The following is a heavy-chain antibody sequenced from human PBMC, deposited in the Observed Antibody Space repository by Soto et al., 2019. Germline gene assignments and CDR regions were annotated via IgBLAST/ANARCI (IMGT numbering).Heavy chain of an antibody. CDR2: IYYSGST. J-gene: IGHJ4*02. CDR1: GGSINSYF. CDR3: ARAGTNMVQFDY. V-gene: IGHV4-59*01. D-gene: IGHD3-10*01. Sequence: SETLSLTCTVSGGSINSYFWSWIRQSPGKGLEWIGHIYYSGSTSYSPSLKSRVSISVDTSKNQFSLEVHSVTAADTAMYYCARAGTNMVQFDYWGQGTLVTVSS.